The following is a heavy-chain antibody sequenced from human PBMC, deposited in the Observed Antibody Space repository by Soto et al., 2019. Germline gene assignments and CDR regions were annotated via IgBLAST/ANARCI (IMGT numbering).Heavy chain of an antibody. CDR2: FDPEDGET. CDR3: ATEGIAAAGNLWFDP. D-gene: IGHD6-13*01. CDR1: GYTLTELS. Sequence: ASVKVSCKVSGYTLTELSMHWVRQAPGKGLGWMGGFDPEDGETIYAQKFQGRVTMTEDTSTDTAYMELSSLRSEDTAVYYCATEGIAAAGNLWFDPWGQGTLVTVSS. V-gene: IGHV1-24*01. J-gene: IGHJ5*02.